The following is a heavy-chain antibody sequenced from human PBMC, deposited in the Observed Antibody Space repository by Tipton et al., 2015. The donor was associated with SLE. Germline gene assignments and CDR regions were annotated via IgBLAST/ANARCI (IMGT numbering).Heavy chain of an antibody. V-gene: IGHV1-24*01. CDR1: GYTLTELS. CDR2: FDPEDGET. Sequence: QLVQSGAEVKKPGASVKVSCKVSGYTLTELSMHWVRQAPGKGLEWMGGFDPEDGETIYAQKFQGRVTMTTDTSTSTAYMELRSLRSDDTAVYYCARVDSSDAQQGDYWGQGTLVTVSS. CDR3: ARVDSSDAQQGDY. D-gene: IGHD3/OR15-3a*01. J-gene: IGHJ4*02.